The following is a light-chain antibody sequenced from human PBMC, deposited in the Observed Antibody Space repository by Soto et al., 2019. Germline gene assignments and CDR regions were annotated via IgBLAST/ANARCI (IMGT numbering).Light chain of an antibody. CDR3: QQYGSSRYT. Sequence: EVVMTQSPATLSVSPGDTATLSCRASQGVSSNLAWYQQKSGQAPRLLIYGASTRATGVPARFSGSGSGTEFTLTISSLQSEDFAVYYCQQYGSSRYTFGQGTRLEIK. CDR1: QGVSSN. J-gene: IGKJ5*01. V-gene: IGKV3-15*01. CDR2: GAS.